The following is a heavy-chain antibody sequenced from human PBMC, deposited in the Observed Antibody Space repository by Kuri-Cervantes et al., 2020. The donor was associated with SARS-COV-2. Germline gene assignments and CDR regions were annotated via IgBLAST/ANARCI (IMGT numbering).Heavy chain of an antibody. D-gene: IGHD3-22*01. Sequence: GGSLRLSCAASGFTFSSYAMHWVRQAPGKGLEWVAVISYDGSNKYYADSVEGRFTISRDNSKNTLYLQMNSLRAEDTAIYYCATLFDSSGFMFDYWGQGTLVTVSS. CDR1: GFTFSSYA. CDR3: ATLFDSSGFMFDY. V-gene: IGHV3-30*04. J-gene: IGHJ4*02. CDR2: ISYDGSNK.